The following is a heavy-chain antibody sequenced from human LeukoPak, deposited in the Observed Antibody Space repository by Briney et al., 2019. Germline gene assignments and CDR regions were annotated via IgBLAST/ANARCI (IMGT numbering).Heavy chain of an antibody. CDR2: INPNSGGT. V-gene: IGHV1-2*02. CDR1: GYTFTGCY. Sequence: ASVKVSCKASGYTFTGCYMHWVRQAPGQGLEWMGWINPNSGGTNYAQKFQGRVTMTRDMSTSTVYMELSSLRSEDTAVYYCARSTTVVTHADYWGQGTLVTVSS. CDR3: ARSTTVVTHADY. D-gene: IGHD4-23*01. J-gene: IGHJ4*02.